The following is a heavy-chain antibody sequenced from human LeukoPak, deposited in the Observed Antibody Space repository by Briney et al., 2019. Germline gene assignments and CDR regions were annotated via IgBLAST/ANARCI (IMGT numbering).Heavy chain of an antibody. CDR2: ISAYNGNT. D-gene: IGHD2-15*01. J-gene: IGHJ5*02. Sequence: ASVKVSCKASGYTFTSYGISWVRQAPGQGLEWMGWISAYNGNTNYAQKLQGRVTMTTDTSTSTAYMELRSLRSDDTAVYYCARDALVVVVAAAPFDPWGQGTLVTVSS. V-gene: IGHV1-18*01. CDR1: GYTFTSYG. CDR3: ARDALVVVVAAAPFDP.